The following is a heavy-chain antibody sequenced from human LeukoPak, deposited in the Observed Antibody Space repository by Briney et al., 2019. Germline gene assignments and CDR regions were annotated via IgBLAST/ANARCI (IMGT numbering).Heavy chain of an antibody. D-gene: IGHD5-18*01. CDR3: TRLEGTAIANDY. J-gene: IGHJ4*02. CDR1: GFTFSGSA. V-gene: IGHV3-73*01. Sequence: GGSLRLSCAASGFTFSGSAIHWVRQASGKGLEWVGCIRTKASSYATGYAASVNGRFTISRDDSKNTAYLQMSSLKTEDTAVYYCTRLEGTAIANDYWGQGTLVTVSS. CDR2: IRTKASSYAT.